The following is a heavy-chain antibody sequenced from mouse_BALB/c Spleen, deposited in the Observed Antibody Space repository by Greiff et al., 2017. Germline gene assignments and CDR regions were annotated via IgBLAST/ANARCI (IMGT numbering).Heavy chain of an antibody. J-gene: IGHJ3*01. CDR1: GFTFSSYG. D-gene: IGHD1-2*01. Sequence: EVQLVESGGGLVQPGGSLKLSCAASGFTFSSYGMSWVRQTPDKRLELVATINSNGGSTYYPDSVKGRFTISRDNAKNTLYLQMSSLKSEDTAMYYCARGTTATSPFAYWGQGTLVTVSA. CDR2: INSNGGST. CDR3: ARGTTATSPFAY. V-gene: IGHV5-6-3*01.